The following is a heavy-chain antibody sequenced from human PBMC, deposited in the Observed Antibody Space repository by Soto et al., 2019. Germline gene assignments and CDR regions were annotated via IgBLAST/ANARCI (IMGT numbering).Heavy chain of an antibody. J-gene: IGHJ4*02. D-gene: IGHD4-17*01. V-gene: IGHV3-53*04. CDR3: AAAIYGDWSFDS. CDR2: LYSGGST. Sequence: EVQLVESGGGLVQPGGSLRLSCAASGFNVSNNYMNWVRQAPGKGLQWVSLLYSGGSTYYAGSVTGRFTISRHNSKNTLYLQMNNLRPEDTAVYYCAAAIYGDWSFDSWGQGTLVTVSS. CDR1: GFNVSNNY.